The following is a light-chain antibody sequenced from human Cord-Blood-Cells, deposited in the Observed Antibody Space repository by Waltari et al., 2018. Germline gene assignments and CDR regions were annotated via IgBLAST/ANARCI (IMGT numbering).Light chain of an antibody. V-gene: IGKV1-5*03. CDR1: QSIRSW. CDR2: KSS. CDR3: QQYNSYA. J-gene: IGKJ1*01. Sequence: DIQMTQSPSTLSASVGDRVTITCRASQSIRSWLAWYQQKPGKAPKHLIYKSSSLESGGPSRFSGSESGTEFNLTISSLQPDDFATYYCQQYNSYAFGQGTKVEIK.